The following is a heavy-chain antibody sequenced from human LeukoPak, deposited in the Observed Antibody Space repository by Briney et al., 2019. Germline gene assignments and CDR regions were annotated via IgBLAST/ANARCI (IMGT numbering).Heavy chain of an antibody. CDR1: GYTFTSYG. V-gene: IGHV1-18*01. J-gene: IGHJ6*03. D-gene: IGHD2-15*01. CDR3: ARVSEDIVVVVAARLYYYYYMDV. Sequence: ASVKVSCKASGYTFTSYGISWVRQAPGQGLEWMGWISAYNGNTNYAQKLQGRVTMTTDTSTSTAYMELRSVRSDDRAVYYCARVSEDIVVVVAARLYYYYYMDVWGKGTTVTVSS. CDR2: ISAYNGNT.